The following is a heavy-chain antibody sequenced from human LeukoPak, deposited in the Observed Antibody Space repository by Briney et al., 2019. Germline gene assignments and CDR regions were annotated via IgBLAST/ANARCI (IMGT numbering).Heavy chain of an antibody. CDR3: TTDIHDILTGYMDDY. J-gene: IGHJ4*02. CDR2: IKSKTDGGTT. D-gene: IGHD3-9*01. CDR1: GFTFSNAW. Sequence: KAGGSLRLSCAASGFTFSNAWMSWVRQAPGKGLEWVGRIKSKTDGGTTDYAAPVKGRFTISRDDSKNTLYLQMNSLKTEDTAVYYCTTDIHDILTGYMDDYWGQGTLVTVSS. V-gene: IGHV3-15*01.